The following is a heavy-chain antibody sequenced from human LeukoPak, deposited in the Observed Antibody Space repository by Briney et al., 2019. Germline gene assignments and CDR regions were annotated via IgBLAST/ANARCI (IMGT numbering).Heavy chain of an antibody. V-gene: IGHV3-23*01. CDR2: IGGSVDYT. J-gene: IGHJ4*02. CDR1: GFIFSSYA. Sequence: GGSLRLSCAASGFIFSSYAVIWVRQAPGEGLEWVSTIGGSVDYTFYAESVKGRFTTSRDNSKNTLYLQMSGLRVEDTAVYYCAKELVSRSSLTFDSWGQGALVTVSS. D-gene: IGHD6-13*01. CDR3: AKELVSRSSLTFDS.